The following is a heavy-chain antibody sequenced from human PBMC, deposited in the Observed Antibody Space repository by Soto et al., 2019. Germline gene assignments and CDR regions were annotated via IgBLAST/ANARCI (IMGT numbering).Heavy chain of an antibody. J-gene: IGHJ6*02. CDR1: GDTFSSYA. Sequence: SVKVSCKVSGDTFSSYAISWVRQAPGKGLEWMGKIIPTFGRTNYAQKFQGRLTISADDSTSTAYMELTSLESDDTAVYYCARDPLSSSAMDVWGQGTTVTVSS. CDR2: IIPTFGRT. D-gene: IGHD3-10*02. CDR3: ARDPLSSSAMDV. V-gene: IGHV1-69*13.